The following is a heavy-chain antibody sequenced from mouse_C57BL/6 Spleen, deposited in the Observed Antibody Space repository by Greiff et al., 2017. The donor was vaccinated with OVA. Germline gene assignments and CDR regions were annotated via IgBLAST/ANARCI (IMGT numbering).Heavy chain of an antibody. J-gene: IGHJ3*01. CDR2: IDPETGGT. V-gene: IGHV1-15*01. D-gene: IGHD2-1*01. CDR1: GYTFTDYE. CDR3: TRGDGNSSWFAY. Sequence: VQLQQSGAELVRPGASVTLSCKASGYTFTDYEMHWVKQTPVHGLEWIGAIDPETGGTAYNQKFKGKAILTADKSSSTAYMELRSLTSEDSAVYYCTRGDGNSSWFAYWGQGTLVTVSA.